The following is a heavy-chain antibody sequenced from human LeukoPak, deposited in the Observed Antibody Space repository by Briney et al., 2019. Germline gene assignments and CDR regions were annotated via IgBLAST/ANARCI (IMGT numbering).Heavy chain of an antibody. CDR2: ISSSSSYI. CDR3: ARDPGGIAVAGTLEPRDIIAFDI. D-gene: IGHD6-19*01. Sequence: PGGSLRLSCAASGFTFSSYSMNWVRQAPGKGLEWVSSISSSSSYIYYADSVKGRFTISRDNAKNSLYLQMNSLRAEDTAVYYCARDPGGIAVAGTLEPRDIIAFDIWGQGTMVTVSS. CDR1: GFTFSSYS. V-gene: IGHV3-21*01. J-gene: IGHJ3*02.